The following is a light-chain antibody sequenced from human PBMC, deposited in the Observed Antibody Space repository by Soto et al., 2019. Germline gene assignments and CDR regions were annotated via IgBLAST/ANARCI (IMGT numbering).Light chain of an antibody. V-gene: IGKV3-15*01. J-gene: IGKJ4*01. Sequence: ILMTESPATLSVSPVGRATLSCRASQSVSSNLAWYQQKPGQAPRLLIYGASTRATGIPARFSGSGSGTEFTLNIRSLQSEDFEVYSCKQRTRWPLHLGGGHXVDIK. CDR2: GAS. CDR1: QSVSSN. CDR3: KQRTRWPLH.